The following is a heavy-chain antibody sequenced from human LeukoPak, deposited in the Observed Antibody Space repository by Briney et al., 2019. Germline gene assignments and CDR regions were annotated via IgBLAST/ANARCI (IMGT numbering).Heavy chain of an antibody. V-gene: IGHV5-51*01. CDR2: IYPGDSDT. CDR3: ARLGTCWSNYYFEY. D-gene: IGHD3/OR15-3a*01. CDR1: GYSFTTYW. Sequence: GESLKISCQGSGYSFTTYWIGWVRQMPGKGLECMGIIYPGDSDTRYSPSFKGQVTISADKSINTAYLQWSSLKASDTAMYYCARLGTCWSNYYFEYWGQGTLVTVSS. J-gene: IGHJ4*02.